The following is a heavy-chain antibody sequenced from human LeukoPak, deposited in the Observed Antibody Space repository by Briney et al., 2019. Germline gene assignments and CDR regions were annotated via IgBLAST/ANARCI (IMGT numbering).Heavy chain of an antibody. V-gene: IGHV1-18*01. Sequence: ASVKVSCKASGYNFGGYYISWVRQAPGQGLEWMGWISGYNGVTNYAQKFQARITMTVDTSTTTVYMEVKSLRSDDTAMYYCARTHDFWSARKGDYFDPWGQGTLVTVSS. CDR1: GYNFGGYY. J-gene: IGHJ4*02. D-gene: IGHD3-3*01. CDR2: ISGYNGVT. CDR3: ARTHDFWSARKGDYFDP.